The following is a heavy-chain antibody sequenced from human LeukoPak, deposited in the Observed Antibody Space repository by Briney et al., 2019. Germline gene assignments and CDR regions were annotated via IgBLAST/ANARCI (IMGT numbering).Heavy chain of an antibody. Sequence: PGGSLRLSCAASGFTFSSYEMNLVRQAPGKGLEWVSYISSSGSTIYYADSVKGRFTISRDNAKNSLYLQMNSLRAEDTAVYYCARARDCSGGSCYSWYYYYYMDVWGKGTTVTVSS. D-gene: IGHD2-15*01. J-gene: IGHJ6*03. CDR3: ARARDCSGGSCYSWYYYYYMDV. CDR2: ISSSGSTI. CDR1: GFTFSSYE. V-gene: IGHV3-48*03.